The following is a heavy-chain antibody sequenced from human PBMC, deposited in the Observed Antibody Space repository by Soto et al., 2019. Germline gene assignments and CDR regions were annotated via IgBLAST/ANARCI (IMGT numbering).Heavy chain of an antibody. CDR2: INPNSGGT. Sequence: ASVKVSCKASGYTLTGYYMHWVRQAPGQGLEWMGWINPNSGGTNYAQKFQGWVTMTRDTSISTAYMELSRLRSDDTAVYYCARAVPPTYYDFWSGYYRDAFDIWGQGAMVTVSS. J-gene: IGHJ3*02. CDR3: ARAVPPTYYDFWSGYYRDAFDI. V-gene: IGHV1-2*04. D-gene: IGHD3-3*01. CDR1: GYTLTGYY.